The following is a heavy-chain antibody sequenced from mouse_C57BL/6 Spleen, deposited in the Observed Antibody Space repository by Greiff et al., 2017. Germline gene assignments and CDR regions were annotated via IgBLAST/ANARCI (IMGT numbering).Heavy chain of an antibody. CDR1: GYAFSSSW. V-gene: IGHV1-82*01. CDR2: IYPGDGDT. CDR3: AKGDYYGSRDWYFDV. Sequence: LQESGPELVKPGASVQISCKASGYAFSSSWMNWVKQRPGKGLEWIGRIYPGDGDTNYNGKFKGKATLTADKSSSTAYMQLSSLTSEDSAVYFCAKGDYYGSRDWYFDVWGTGTTVTVSS. J-gene: IGHJ1*03. D-gene: IGHD1-1*01.